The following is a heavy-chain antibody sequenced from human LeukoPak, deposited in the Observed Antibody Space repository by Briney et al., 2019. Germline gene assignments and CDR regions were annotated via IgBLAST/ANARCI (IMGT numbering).Heavy chain of an antibody. V-gene: IGHV3-21*01. CDR1: AFNVSGYT. Sequence: PGGSLRLSCAASAFNVSGYTVNWVRQAPGKGLEWISSIRSRNNYITYAASVEGRFTISRDNTKNSLYLQMNSLRVEDTAVYYCATYSSSNAREFQYWGQGTLVTVSS. CDR3: ATYSSSNAREFQY. CDR2: IRSRNNYI. J-gene: IGHJ1*01. D-gene: IGHD2-2*01.